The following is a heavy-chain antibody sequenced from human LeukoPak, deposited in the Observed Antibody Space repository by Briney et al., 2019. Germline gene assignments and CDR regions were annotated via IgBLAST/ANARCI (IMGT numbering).Heavy chain of an antibody. Sequence: PGGSLRLSCAASGFTFSSYAMSWVRQAPGKGLEWVSAISGSGGSTYYADSVKGRFTISRDNSKNTLYLQMNSLRAEDTAVYYCAKAGYYDRYYYLDYWGQGTLVTVSS. CDR3: AKAGYYDRYYYLDY. J-gene: IGHJ4*02. CDR1: GFTFSSYA. V-gene: IGHV3-23*01. CDR2: ISGSGGST. D-gene: IGHD3-22*01.